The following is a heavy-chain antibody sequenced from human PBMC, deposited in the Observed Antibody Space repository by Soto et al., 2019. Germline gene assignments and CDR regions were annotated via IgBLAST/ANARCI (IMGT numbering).Heavy chain of an antibody. CDR3: AREVWRGSSWYSDPYYYYGMDV. V-gene: IGHV4-31*03. D-gene: IGHD6-13*01. J-gene: IGHJ6*02. CDR1: GGSIINGGYY. CDR2: IYYSGST. Sequence: SETLSHRCTVFGGSIINGGYYRICNHQHPGKGLEWSGYIYYSGSTYYNPSLKSRVTISVDTSKNQFSLKLSSVTAADTAVYYRAREVWRGSSWYSDPYYYYGMDVWGQGTTVTVSS.